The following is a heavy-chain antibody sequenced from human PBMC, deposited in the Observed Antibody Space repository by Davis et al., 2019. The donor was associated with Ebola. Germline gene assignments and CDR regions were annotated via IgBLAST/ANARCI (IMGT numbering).Heavy chain of an antibody. V-gene: IGHV3-9*01. D-gene: IGHD3-22*01. CDR3: LSSGDGP. J-gene: IGHJ5*02. CDR1: GFTFDDYA. CDR2: ISWNSGGI. Sequence: SLKISCAASGFTFDDYAMHWVRQAPGKGLEWVSGISWNSGGIVYADSVRGRFTISRDNAKSSAYLQMNSLRVEDTAVYYCLSSGDGPWGQGTLVTVSS.